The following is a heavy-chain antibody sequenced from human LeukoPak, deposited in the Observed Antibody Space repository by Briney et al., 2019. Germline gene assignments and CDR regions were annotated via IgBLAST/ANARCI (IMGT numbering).Heavy chain of an antibody. CDR1: GFTFSSYE. CDR2: ISSSGSTI. D-gene: IGHD3-22*01. CDR3: ATGEVWLREYFQH. Sequence: AGGSLRLSCAASGFTFSSYEMNWVRQAPGEGLEWVSYISSSGSTIYYADSVKGRFTISRDNAKNSLYLQMNSLRAEDTAVYYCATGEVWLREYFQHWGQGTLVTVSS. V-gene: IGHV3-48*03. J-gene: IGHJ1*01.